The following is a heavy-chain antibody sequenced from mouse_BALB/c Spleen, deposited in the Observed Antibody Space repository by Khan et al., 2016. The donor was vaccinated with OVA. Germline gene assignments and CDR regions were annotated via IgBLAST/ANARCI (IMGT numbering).Heavy chain of an antibody. CDR3: ARSGTTVVAYWYFDV. D-gene: IGHD1-1*01. CDR1: GYSITSGYS. V-gene: IGHV3-1*02. Sequence: EVQLQESGPDLVKPSQSLSLTCTVTGYSITSGYSWHWIRQFPGNKLEWMGYIHYSGTTNYNPSLKSRISITRDTSKNQFFLQLNSVTTEDTATYYCARSGTTVVAYWYFDVWGTGTTVTVSS. J-gene: IGHJ1*03. CDR2: IHYSGTT.